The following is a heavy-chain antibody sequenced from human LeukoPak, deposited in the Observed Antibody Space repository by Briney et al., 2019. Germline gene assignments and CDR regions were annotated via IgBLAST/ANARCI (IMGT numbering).Heavy chain of an antibody. CDR3: ERVSCSRPSCYTDLDY. D-gene: IGHD2-2*02. J-gene: IGHJ4*02. Sequence: GGFLRLSCAASGFTFSSYSMNWVRQAPGKGLEWFSYISSRSSTIYYADSVKGRFTISRENAKNSLYLQMNSLRAEDTAVYYCERVSCSRPSCYTDLDYWGQGTLVTVSS. V-gene: IGHV3-48*01. CDR1: GFTFSSYS. CDR2: ISSRSSTI.